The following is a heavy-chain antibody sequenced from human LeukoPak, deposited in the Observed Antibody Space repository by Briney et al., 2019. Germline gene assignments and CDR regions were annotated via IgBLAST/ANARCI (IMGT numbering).Heavy chain of an antibody. D-gene: IGHD2-15*01. CDR1: GYTFSSYG. CDR3: ARSLDCSGGSCQLDY. Sequence: ASVKVSCKASGYTFSSYGISWVRQAPGQGLEWMGWISAYNGNTNYAQKLQGRVTMTTDTSTSTAYMELRSLRSDDTAVYYCARSLDCSGGSCQLDYWGQGTLVTVSP. CDR2: ISAYNGNT. J-gene: IGHJ4*02. V-gene: IGHV1-18*01.